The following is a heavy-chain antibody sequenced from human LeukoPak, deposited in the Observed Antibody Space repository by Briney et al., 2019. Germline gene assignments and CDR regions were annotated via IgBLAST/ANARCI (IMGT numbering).Heavy chain of an antibody. CDR2: IYPGDSDT. J-gene: IGHJ3*02. CDR3: GRIPAAGSLKGSFDI. Sequence: GESLKISCKGSGYSFTPYWIGWVRQMPGKGLEWMGIIYPGDSDTTYSPSFQGQVTISADKSISTAYLQWSSLKASDSAMYYCGRIPAAGSLKGSFDIWGQGTMVTVSS. CDR1: GYSFTPYW. D-gene: IGHD6-13*01. V-gene: IGHV5-51*01.